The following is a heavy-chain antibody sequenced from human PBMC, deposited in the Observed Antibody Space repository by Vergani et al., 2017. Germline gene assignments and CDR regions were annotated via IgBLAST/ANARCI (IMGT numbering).Heavy chain of an antibody. J-gene: IGHJ3*01. D-gene: IGHD2-15*01. V-gene: IGHV4-61*02. CDR2: ISASGNA. Sequence: QVQLQASGPGRVKPSQTLSLTCTMSGGSISAGYYFWSWIRQPAGKGLEWLGHISASGNASHSPSLKTRFSMSVDTSKNQFSLTVPSVTAADTAIYFCARRSGGYYSGGKVHPLRTAFDVWGHGTVVTVSS. CDR1: GGSISAGYYF. CDR3: ARRSGGYYSGGKVHPLRTAFDV.